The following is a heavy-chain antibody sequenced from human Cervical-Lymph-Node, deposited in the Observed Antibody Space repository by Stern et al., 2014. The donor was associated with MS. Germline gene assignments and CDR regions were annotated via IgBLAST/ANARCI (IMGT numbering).Heavy chain of an antibody. D-gene: IGHD4-17*01. Sequence: MQLVESGAEVKKPGASVKVSCKVSGYTLTELSMHWVRQAPGKGLEWMGGFDPDEGETIYAQKFQGRVTMTEDTSTDTAYMELSSLRSEDTAVYYCATDNPPTTYDTFDIWGQGTMVTVSS. CDR2: FDPDEGET. CDR1: GYTLTELS. V-gene: IGHV1-24*01. CDR3: ATDNPPTTYDTFDI. J-gene: IGHJ3*02.